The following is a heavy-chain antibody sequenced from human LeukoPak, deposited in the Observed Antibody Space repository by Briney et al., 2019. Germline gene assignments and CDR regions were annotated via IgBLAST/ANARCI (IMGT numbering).Heavy chain of an antibody. V-gene: IGHV3-73*01. Sequence: AGGSLRLSCAASGFTFSGSAMHWVRQASGKGLEWVGRTRSKANSYATAYAASVKGRFTISRDDSKNTAYLQMNSLKTEDTAVYYCTRQAYCGGDCYSAFSYWGQGTLVTVSS. CDR1: GFTFSGSA. J-gene: IGHJ4*02. D-gene: IGHD2-21*02. CDR3: TRQAYCGGDCYSAFSY. CDR2: TRSKANSYAT.